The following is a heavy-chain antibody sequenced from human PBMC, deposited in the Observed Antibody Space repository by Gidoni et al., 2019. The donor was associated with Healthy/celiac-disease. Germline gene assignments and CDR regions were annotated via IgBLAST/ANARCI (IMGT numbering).Heavy chain of an antibody. V-gene: IGHV3-23*01. CDR3: AKGPGWYAAEYFQH. CDR1: GFPLSLYA. Sequence: EVQLLVSGGGLVQPGGSLRLSCAASGFPLSLYAMSWVRQAPGKGLEWVSAISGSGGSTYYADSVKGRFTISRDNSKNTLYLQMNSLRAEDTAVYYCAKGPGWYAAEYFQHWGQGTLVTVSS. D-gene: IGHD6-19*01. J-gene: IGHJ1*01. CDR2: ISGSGGST.